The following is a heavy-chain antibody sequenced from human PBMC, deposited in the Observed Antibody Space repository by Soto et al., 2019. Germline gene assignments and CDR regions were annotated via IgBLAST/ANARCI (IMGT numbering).Heavy chain of an antibody. Sequence: PGGPPTLSCAASGFRFSSYCMNWVRQAAGKGLDCVAVIAYDGSNKYYADSVKGRFSISRDTTKQTLYLKMHSLRAEDTAVYYCARHKRDLRFLEWSYYFDYWGQGTLVTVSS. CDR2: IAYDGSNK. D-gene: IGHD3-3*01. V-gene: IGHV3-30*03. CDR1: GFRFSSYC. CDR3: ARHKRDLRFLEWSYYFDY. J-gene: IGHJ4*02.